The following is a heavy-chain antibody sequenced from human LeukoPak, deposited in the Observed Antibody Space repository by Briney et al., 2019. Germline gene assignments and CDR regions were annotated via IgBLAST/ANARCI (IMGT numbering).Heavy chain of an antibody. J-gene: IGHJ4*02. CDR2: IYYSGST. V-gene: IGHV4-31*03. CDR1: GGSISSGGYY. D-gene: IGHD1-1*01. Sequence: SETLSLTCTVSGGSISSGGYYWSWIRQHPGKGLERIGYIYYSGSTYYNPSLKSRVTISVDTSKNQFSLKLSSVTAADTAVYYCARGRFDGDETGFDYWGQGTLVTVSS. CDR3: ARGRFDGDETGFDY.